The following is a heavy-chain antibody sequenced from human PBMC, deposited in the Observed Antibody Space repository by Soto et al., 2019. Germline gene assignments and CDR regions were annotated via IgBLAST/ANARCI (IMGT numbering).Heavy chain of an antibody. CDR3: ARGPKTMVRGVRRDAFDI. CDR2: INHSGST. J-gene: IGHJ3*02. D-gene: IGHD3-10*01. Sequence: QVQLQQWGAGLLKPSETLSLTCAVYGGSFSGYYWSWIRQPPGKGLEWIGEINHSGSTNYNPSLKSRDTISVDTSKNQFSLKLSSVTAADTAVYYCARGPKTMVRGVRRDAFDIWGQGTMVTVSS. V-gene: IGHV4-34*01. CDR1: GGSFSGYY.